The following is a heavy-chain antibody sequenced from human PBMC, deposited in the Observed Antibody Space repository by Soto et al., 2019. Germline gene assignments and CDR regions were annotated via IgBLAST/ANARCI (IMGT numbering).Heavy chain of an antibody. V-gene: IGHV3-30*18. CDR3: AKMKRGYTYGLDY. CDR1: GFTFRSYG. D-gene: IGHD5-12*01. Sequence: QLVESGGGVVQPGRSLRLSCETSGFTFRSYGMHWVRQAPGKGLGWVAVISFDGSDRYYADSVRGRFTISRDSSKSTLHLQMNRLRAEAPTVYYCAKMKRGYTYGLDYWGQGTLVTVSS. J-gene: IGHJ4*02. CDR2: ISFDGSDR.